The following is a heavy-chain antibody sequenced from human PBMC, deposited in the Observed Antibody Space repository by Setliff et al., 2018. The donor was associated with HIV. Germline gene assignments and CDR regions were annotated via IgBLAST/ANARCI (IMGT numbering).Heavy chain of an antibody. D-gene: IGHD3-3*01. CDR2: ISSSSSTI. J-gene: IGHJ4*02. Sequence: AGGSLRLSCAASGFTFSTYSMNWVRQAPGKGLEWISYISSSSSTIYYADSVKGRFTISRDNAKNSLYLQMNSLRVEDTAVYYCARASNSFGVVIGWYYFDYWGQGALVTISS. CDR3: ARASNSFGVVIGWYYFDY. V-gene: IGHV3-48*01. CDR1: GFTFSTYS.